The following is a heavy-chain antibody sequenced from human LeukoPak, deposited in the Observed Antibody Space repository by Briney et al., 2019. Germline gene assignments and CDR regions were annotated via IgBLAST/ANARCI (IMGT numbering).Heavy chain of an antibody. D-gene: IGHD1-26*01. CDR3: ARPIVGATSAFDI. CDR2: ISSDSRYI. J-gene: IGHJ3*02. CDR1: GFTFNTYS. V-gene: IGHV3-21*01. Sequence: GGSLRLSCAASGFTFNTYSMNWLRQAPGKGLEWVSSISSDSRYIYYADSVKGRFTISRDNAKNSLYLQMNSLRAEDMTVYYCARPIVGATSAFDIWGQGTMVTVSS.